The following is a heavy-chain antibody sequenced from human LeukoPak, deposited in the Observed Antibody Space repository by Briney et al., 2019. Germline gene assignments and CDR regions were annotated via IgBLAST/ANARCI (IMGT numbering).Heavy chain of an antibody. V-gene: IGHV3-74*01. Sequence: GSLRLSCAASGFTFTDWWMHWVRQAPGKGLEWGSRIKSDGTGMTYAESVRGRFAISRDNAKNSVYLQMNSLRADDTAVYYCAKDLHDAAADYWGQGTLVTVSS. CDR3: AKDLHDAAADY. CDR2: IKSDGTGM. D-gene: IGHD2-15*01. CDR1: GFTFTDWW. J-gene: IGHJ4*02.